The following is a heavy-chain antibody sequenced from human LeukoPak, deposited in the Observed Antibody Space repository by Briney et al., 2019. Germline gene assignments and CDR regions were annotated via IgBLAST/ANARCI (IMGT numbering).Heavy chain of an antibody. CDR3: AVEERRGNQPFDT. J-gene: IGHJ5*01. CDR1: GYTFTGYY. Sequence: ASVNLSFKASGYTFTGYYMHWVRQAPGQGLEWMGWINPNSGGTNYAQKFQGRVTMTRDTSISTAYMELSRLRSDDTAVYYCAVEERRGNQPFDTTGHGTLGTVSS. D-gene: IGHD3-10*01. V-gene: IGHV1-2*02. CDR2: INPNSGGT.